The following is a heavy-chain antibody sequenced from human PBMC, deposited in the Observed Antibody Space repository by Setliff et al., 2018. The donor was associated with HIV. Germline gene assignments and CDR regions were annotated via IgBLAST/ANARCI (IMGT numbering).Heavy chain of an antibody. V-gene: IGHV4-61*01. J-gene: IGHJ4*02. CDR1: GDSLSSDYYY. CDR2: IYYSGST. Sequence: SETLSLTCTVSGDSLSSDYYYWTWIRQHPEKGLEWIGYIYYSGSTNYNPSLKSRVTISVDTSKNQFSLKLSFVTAADTAVYYCARGGSSWYGGRPYYFDYWGQGTLVTVSS. D-gene: IGHD6-13*01. CDR3: ARGGSSWYGGRPYYFDY.